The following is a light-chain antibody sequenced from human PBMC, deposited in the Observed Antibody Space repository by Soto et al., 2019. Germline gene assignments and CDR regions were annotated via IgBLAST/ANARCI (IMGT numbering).Light chain of an antibody. Sequence: ELVLTQSPATLSVSPGEGATLSCRASQRVGSNFLAWYQQKPGQPPRLLIYGISTRAAGIPDRFSGSGSGTEFTLTISSLQPEDFAVYYCQQHSQWPITFGQGTRLEIK. V-gene: IGKV3D-15*01. J-gene: IGKJ5*01. CDR2: GIS. CDR3: QQHSQWPIT. CDR1: QRVGSNF.